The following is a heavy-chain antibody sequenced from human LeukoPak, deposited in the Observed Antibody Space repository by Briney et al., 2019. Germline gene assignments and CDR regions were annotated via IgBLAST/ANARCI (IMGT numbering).Heavy chain of an antibody. CDR1: GYSISSGYY. Sequence: PSETLSLTCTVSGYSISSGYYWGWIRQPPGKGLEWIGSIYHSGSTYYNPSLKSRVTISVDTSKNQFSLKLSSVTAADTAVYYCARTILGATNDYWGQGTLVTVSS. D-gene: IGHD1-26*01. V-gene: IGHV4-38-2*02. CDR3: ARTILGATNDY. CDR2: IYHSGST. J-gene: IGHJ4*02.